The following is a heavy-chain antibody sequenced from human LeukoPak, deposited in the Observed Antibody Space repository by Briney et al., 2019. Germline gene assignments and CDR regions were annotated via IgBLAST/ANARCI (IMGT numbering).Heavy chain of an antibody. CDR3: ARLSIVGATLNFFDY. CDR2: IYPGDSDT. V-gene: IGHV5-51*01. J-gene: IGHJ4*02. Sequence: GESLKISCKGSGYSFTTYWIVWVRQMPGKGLEWMGIIYPGDSDTRYSPSFQGQVTISADKSINTAYLQWGSLKASDSAIYYCARLSIVGATLNFFDYWGQGTLVTVSS. CDR1: GYSFTTYW. D-gene: IGHD1-26*01.